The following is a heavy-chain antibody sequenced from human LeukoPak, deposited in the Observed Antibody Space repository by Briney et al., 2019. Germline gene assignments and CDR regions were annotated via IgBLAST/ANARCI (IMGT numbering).Heavy chain of an antibody. D-gene: IGHD6-19*01. Sequence: PSETLSLTCTVSGGSISSSSYYWGWIRQPPGKGLEWIGSIYYSGSTYYNPSLKSRVTISVDTSKNQFSLKLSSVTAADTAVYYCAGPSSGWYYGLPNWGQGTLVTVSS. CDR2: IYYSGST. V-gene: IGHV4-39*01. CDR1: GGSISSSSYY. CDR3: AGPSSGWYYGLPN. J-gene: IGHJ4*02.